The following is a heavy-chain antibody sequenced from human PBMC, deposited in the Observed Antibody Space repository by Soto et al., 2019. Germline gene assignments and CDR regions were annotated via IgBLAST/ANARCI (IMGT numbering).Heavy chain of an antibody. D-gene: IGHD2-2*01. CDR2: IYYSGST. CDR1: GCSISSGGYY. J-gene: IGHJ5*02. V-gene: IGHV4-31*03. CDR3: ARGGPGGHIVVVPAASFDP. Sequence: PAESLSRTCTISGCSISSGGYYWSWIRQHPGKGLEWIGYIYYSGSTYYNPSLKSRVTISVDTSKNQFSLKLSSVTAADTAVYYCARGGPGGHIVVVPAASFDPWGQGTLVTVSS.